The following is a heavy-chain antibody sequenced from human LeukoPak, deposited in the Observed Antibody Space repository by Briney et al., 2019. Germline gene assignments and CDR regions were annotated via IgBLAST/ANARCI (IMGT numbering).Heavy chain of an antibody. D-gene: IGHD2-2*01. CDR3: AKVKDIVVVPAATYFDY. Sequence: GGSLRLSCAASGFTFSSYGMHWVRQAPGKGLEGVAFIRYDGSNKYYTDSVKSRYTISRDISKNNLYLQMNRLRAEDTAVYYCAKVKDIVVVPAATYFDYWGQGALVTVSS. J-gene: IGHJ4*02. V-gene: IGHV3-30*02. CDR1: GFTFSSYG. CDR2: IRYDGSNK.